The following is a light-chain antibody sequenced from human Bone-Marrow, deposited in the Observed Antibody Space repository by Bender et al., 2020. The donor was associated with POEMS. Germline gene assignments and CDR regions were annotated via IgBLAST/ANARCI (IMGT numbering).Light chain of an antibody. Sequence: QSALTQPASVSGSPGQSITISCTGTSSDVGSYNLVSWYQHHPGKAPKLMIYEGSKRPSGVSNRFSGSKSGNTASLTISGLQAEDEADYYCCSYAGDWVFGGGTKLTVL. J-gene: IGLJ3*02. CDR2: EGS. CDR1: SSDVGSYNL. CDR3: CSYAGDWV. V-gene: IGLV2-23*01.